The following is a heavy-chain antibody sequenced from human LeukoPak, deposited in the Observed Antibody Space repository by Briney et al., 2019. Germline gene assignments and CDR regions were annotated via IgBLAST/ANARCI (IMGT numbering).Heavy chain of an antibody. J-gene: IGHJ4*02. CDR2: IYYSGST. CDR3: ARAVWGSYRSFDY. D-gene: IGHD3-16*02. V-gene: IGHV4-31*03. CDR1: GDSIISGGYY. Sequence: SETLSLTCTVSGDSIISGGYYWSWIRQHPGKGLEWIGYIYYSGSTSYNPSLKSRVTISVDTSKDQFSLKLSSVTAADTAVYYCARAVWGSYRSFDYWGQGTLVTVSS.